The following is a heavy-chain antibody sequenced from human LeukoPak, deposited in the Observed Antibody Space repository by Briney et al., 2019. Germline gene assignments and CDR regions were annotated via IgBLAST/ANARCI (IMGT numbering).Heavy chain of an antibody. V-gene: IGHV1-24*01. Sequence: GASVKVSCKVSGYTLTELSMHWVRQAPGKGLEWMGGFDPEDGETIYAQKFQGRVTMTEDTSTDTAYMELSSLRSEDTAVYYCATETPRSRRYYYDSSGPYPFDYWGQGTLVTVSS. J-gene: IGHJ4*02. D-gene: IGHD3-22*01. CDR2: FDPEDGET. CDR1: GYTLTELS. CDR3: ATETPRSRRYYYDSSGPYPFDY.